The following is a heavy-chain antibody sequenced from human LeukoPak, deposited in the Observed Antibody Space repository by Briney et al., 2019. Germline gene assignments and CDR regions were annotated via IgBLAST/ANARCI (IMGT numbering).Heavy chain of an antibody. CDR1: GGSISSGGYY. D-gene: IGHD2-15*01. Sequence: PSETLSLTCTVSGGSISSGGYYWRWIRQPPGKGLEWIVYIYHSGSTYYNPSLKSRVTISVDRAKNQFSLKLSSVTAADTAVYYCARGAILGYCSGGSCYSGRPDYYYYYGVDVWGQGTTVTVSS. V-gene: IGHV4-30-2*01. CDR2: IYHSGST. CDR3: ARGAILGYCSGGSCYSGRPDYYYYYGVDV. J-gene: IGHJ6*02.